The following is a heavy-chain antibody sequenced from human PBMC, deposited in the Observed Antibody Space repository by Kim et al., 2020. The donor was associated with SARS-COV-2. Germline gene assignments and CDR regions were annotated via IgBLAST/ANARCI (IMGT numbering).Heavy chain of an antibody. D-gene: IGHD6-6*01. CDR2: IYYSGST. V-gene: IGHV4-59*13. J-gene: IGHJ4*02. Sequence: SETLSLTCTVSGGSISSYYWSWIRQPPGKGLEWIGYIYYSGSTNYNPSLKSRVTISVDTSKNQFSLKLSSVTAADTAVYYCASGGGSSSSHYWGQGTLVTVSS. CDR3: ASGGGSSSSHY. CDR1: GGSISSYY.